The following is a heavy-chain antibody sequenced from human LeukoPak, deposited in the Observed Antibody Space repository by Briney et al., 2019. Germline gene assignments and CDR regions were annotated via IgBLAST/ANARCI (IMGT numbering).Heavy chain of an antibody. Sequence: GGSLRLFCAASGFTFDDSAMHWVRQAPGKGLEWVSLISGDGGSTYYADSVKGRFTISRDNSKNSLYLQMNSLRTEDTALYYCAKGGQWLIGYWGQGTLVTVSS. V-gene: IGHV3-43*02. J-gene: IGHJ4*02. D-gene: IGHD6-19*01. CDR1: GFTFDDSA. CDR3: AKGGQWLIGY. CDR2: ISGDGGST.